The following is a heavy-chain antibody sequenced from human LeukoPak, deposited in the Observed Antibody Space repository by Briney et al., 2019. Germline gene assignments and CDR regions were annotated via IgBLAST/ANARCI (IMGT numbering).Heavy chain of an antibody. CDR3: ARGPFPAYDY. Sequence: SETLSLTCTVSGGSISSYYWSWIRQPPGKGLEWIGEINHSGSTNYNPSLKSRVTISVDTSKNQFSLKLSSVTAADTAVYYCARGPFPAYDYWGQGTLVTVSS. J-gene: IGHJ4*02. CDR2: INHSGST. V-gene: IGHV4-34*01. D-gene: IGHD3-16*01. CDR1: GGSISSYY.